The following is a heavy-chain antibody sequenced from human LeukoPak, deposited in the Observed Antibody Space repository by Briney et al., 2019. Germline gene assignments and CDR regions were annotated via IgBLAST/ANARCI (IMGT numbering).Heavy chain of an antibody. CDR2: INHSGST. V-gene: IGHV4-34*01. D-gene: IGHD2-15*01. Sequence: PSETLSLTCAVYGGSFSGYCWSWIRQPPGKGLEWIGDINHSGSTNYNPSLKSRVTMSVDTSKNQFSLKLSSVTAADTAVYYCARRASVAATLDYWGRGTLVTVSS. J-gene: IGHJ4*02. CDR3: ARRASVAATLDY. CDR1: GGSFSGYC.